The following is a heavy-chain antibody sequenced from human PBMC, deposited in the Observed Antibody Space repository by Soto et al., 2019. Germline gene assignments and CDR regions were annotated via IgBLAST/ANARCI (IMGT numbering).Heavy chain of an antibody. Sequence: ASVKVSCKSSGYTFTSYGISCVRQAPGQGLEWMGWISAYNGNTNYAQKLQRRVTMTTDTSTSTAYMELRSLRSDDTAVYYCARDPTYCSGGSCYPDPYYYYGMDVWGQGTTVTVSS. V-gene: IGHV1-18*01. CDR3: ARDPTYCSGGSCYPDPYYYYGMDV. D-gene: IGHD2-15*01. CDR1: GYTFTSYG. CDR2: ISAYNGNT. J-gene: IGHJ6*02.